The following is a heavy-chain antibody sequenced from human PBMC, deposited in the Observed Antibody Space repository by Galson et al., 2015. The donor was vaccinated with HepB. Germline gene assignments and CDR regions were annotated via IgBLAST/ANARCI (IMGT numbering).Heavy chain of an antibody. J-gene: IGHJ4*02. CDR1: GGTFSSYA. CDR2: IIPIFGTA. CDR3: ARDHERWGVTTPPGY. Sequence: SVKVSCKASGGTFSSYAISWVRQAPGQGLEWMGGIIPIFGTANYAQKFQGRVTITADKSTSTAYMELSSLRSEDTAVYYCARDHERWGVTTPPGYWGQGTLVTVSS. V-gene: IGHV1-69*06. D-gene: IGHD4-17*01.